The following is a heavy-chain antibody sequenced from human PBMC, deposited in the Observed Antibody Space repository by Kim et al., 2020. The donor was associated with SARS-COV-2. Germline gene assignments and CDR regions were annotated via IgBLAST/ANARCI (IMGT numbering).Heavy chain of an antibody. CDR3: ASVPRRVGGPHY. CDR1: GYSFSTYW. D-gene: IGHD6-19*01. CDR2: IYPGDSDT. Sequence: GESLKISCKDSGYSFSTYWIGWVRQMPGKGLEWMGIIYPGDSDTRYSPSFQGQVTISADKSINTAYLQWNSLKASDTAMYYCASVPRRVGGPHYWGQGTLVTVSS. J-gene: IGHJ4*02. V-gene: IGHV5-51*01.